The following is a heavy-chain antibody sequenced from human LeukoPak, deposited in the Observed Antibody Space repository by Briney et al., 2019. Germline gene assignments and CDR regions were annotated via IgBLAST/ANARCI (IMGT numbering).Heavy chain of an antibody. Sequence: SETLSLTCSVSGGSISSSSYHWGWIRQPPGKGLEWIGSIYYSGNTYYNPSLKSRVTISVDMSKNQFSLKLSSVTAADTAVYYCARGGSYVYFDYWGQGTLVTVTS. J-gene: IGHJ4*02. CDR1: GGSISSSSYH. CDR3: ARGGSYVYFDY. D-gene: IGHD3-16*01. V-gene: IGHV4-39*07. CDR2: IYYSGNT.